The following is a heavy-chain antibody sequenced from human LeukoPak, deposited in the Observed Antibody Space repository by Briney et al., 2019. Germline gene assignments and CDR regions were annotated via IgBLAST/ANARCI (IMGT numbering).Heavy chain of an antibody. J-gene: IGHJ6*02. CDR2: INSDGSST. CDR3: ARGLGYDSMRFDYYYGMDV. D-gene: IGHD3-22*01. CDR1: GFTFSTYW. V-gene: IGHV3-74*01. Sequence: PGGSLRLSCAASGFTFSTYWVHWVRQAPGKGLAWVSRINSDGSSTIYADSVKGRFTISRDNAKNTLYLQMNSLRAEDTAVYYCARGLGYDSMRFDYYYGMDVWGQGTTVTVSS.